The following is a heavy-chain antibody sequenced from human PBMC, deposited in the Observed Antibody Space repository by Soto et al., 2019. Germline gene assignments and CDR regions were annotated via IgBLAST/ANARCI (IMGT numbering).Heavy chain of an antibody. CDR2: INHSGST. D-gene: IGHD3-3*01. Sequence: PSETLSLTCAVYGGSFSGYYWSWIRQPPGKGLEWIGEINHSGSTNYNPSLKSRVTISVDTSKNQFSLKLSSVTAADTAVYYCARGLRYYDFWSGYSKTPFGYYFDYWGQGTLVTVSS. CDR1: GGSFSGYY. V-gene: IGHV4-34*01. J-gene: IGHJ4*02. CDR3: ARGLRYYDFWSGYSKTPFGYYFDY.